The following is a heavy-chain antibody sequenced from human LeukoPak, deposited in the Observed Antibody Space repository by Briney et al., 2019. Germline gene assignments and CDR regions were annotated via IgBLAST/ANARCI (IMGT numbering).Heavy chain of an antibody. J-gene: IGHJ4*02. D-gene: IGHD3-10*01. CDR2: IIPIFGTA. CDR3: ARDRQWFGELKSPFDY. CDR1: VGTFSSYA. V-gene: IGHV1-69*06. Sequence: ASVKVSCKASVGTFSSYAISWVRQAPGQGLEWMGRIIPIFGTANYAQKFQGRVTITADKSTSTAYMELRSLRSDDTAVYYCARDRQWFGELKSPFDYWGQGTLVTVSS.